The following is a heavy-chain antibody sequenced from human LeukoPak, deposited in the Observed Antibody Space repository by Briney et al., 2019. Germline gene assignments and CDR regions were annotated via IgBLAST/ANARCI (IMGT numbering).Heavy chain of an antibody. CDR2: ISVYSGNT. J-gene: IGHJ3*02. D-gene: IGHD3-16*01. CDR3: ARDSGITNMFGGGRGSALEKPNDVFDI. Sequence: ASVKVSCKASGYTFSSYAMTWVRQAPGQGLEWMGWISVYSGNTNYAQKFQGRVTMTTDTSTSTANMELRSLRSDDTAVYYCARDSGITNMFGGGRGSALEKPNDVFDIWGQGTMVIVSS. V-gene: IGHV1-18*01. CDR1: GYTFSSYA.